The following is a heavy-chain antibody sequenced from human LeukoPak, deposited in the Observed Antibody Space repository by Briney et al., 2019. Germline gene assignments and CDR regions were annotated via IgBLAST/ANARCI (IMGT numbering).Heavy chain of an antibody. CDR3: AKSPMIVVVLLPASFDY. J-gene: IGHJ4*02. Sequence: GGSLSLSCAASGFTFSSYAMRWVRQAPGKGLEWVSAISGSGGSTYYADSVKGRFTISRDNSKNTLYLQMNSLRAEDTAVYYCAKSPMIVVVLLPASFDYRRQGTHVTDSS. D-gene: IGHD3-22*01. CDR2: ISGSGGST. CDR1: GFTFSSYA. V-gene: IGHV3-23*01.